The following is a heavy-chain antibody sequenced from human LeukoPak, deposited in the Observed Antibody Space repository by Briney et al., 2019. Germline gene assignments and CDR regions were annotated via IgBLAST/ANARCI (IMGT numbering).Heavy chain of an antibody. CDR3: ARGRNIEMTTMSGGSDY. CDR1: GYTFNGFY. D-gene: IGHD5-24*01. V-gene: IGHV1-2*02. J-gene: IGHJ4*02. CDR2: LNPNSGVT. Sequence: ASVKVSCKASGYTFNGFYLHWVRQAPGQGLEWMGWLNPNSGVTNYAQKFQGRVSMTRDTSISTAYMDLSDLRSDDTAVYYCARGRNIEMTTMSGGSDYWGQGTLVTVSS.